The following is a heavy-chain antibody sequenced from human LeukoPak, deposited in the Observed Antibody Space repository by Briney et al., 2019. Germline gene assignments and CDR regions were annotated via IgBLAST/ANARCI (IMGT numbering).Heavy chain of an antibody. V-gene: IGHV4-4*07. CDR1: GGSISDYY. CDR3: ARDSNGDSAFDM. CDR2: IYTSGST. D-gene: IGHD4-17*01. Sequence: SETLSLTCSVSGGSISDYYWSWIRLPAGRGLEWVGRIYTSGSTNYNPSLKSRVTMSVDTSKNQFSLNLTSVTAAVTAMYYCARDSNGDSAFDMWGQGTMVTLSP. J-gene: IGHJ3*02.